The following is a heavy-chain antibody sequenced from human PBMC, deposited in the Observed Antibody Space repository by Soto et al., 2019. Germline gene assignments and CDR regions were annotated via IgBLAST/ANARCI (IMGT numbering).Heavy chain of an antibody. CDR3: AKFGQWLVGYFDY. CDR1: GFTFSSYA. J-gene: IGHJ4*02. D-gene: IGHD6-19*01. Sequence: GGSLSLSCAASGFTFSSYAMSWVRPPPGKGLEWVSATSGSGGSTYYADSVKGRFTISRDNSKNTLYLQMNSLRAEDTAVYYCAKFGQWLVGYFDYWGQGTLVTVSS. V-gene: IGHV3-23*01. CDR2: TSGSGGST.